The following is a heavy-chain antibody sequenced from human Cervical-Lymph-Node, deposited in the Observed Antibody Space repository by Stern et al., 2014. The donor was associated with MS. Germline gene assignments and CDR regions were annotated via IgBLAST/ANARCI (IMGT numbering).Heavy chain of an antibody. CDR1: GYNFANYW. CDR3: AKLGGLQAYYYYYGMDV. Sequence: EVQLVESGAEVKKPGESLKISCKGSGYNFANYWIGWVRQMPGKGLGGRGVIYPGDSGTRYNPSSQGQDTFSSAQCRTTDPLQGSSLKASDSAIYYCAKLGGLQAYYYYYGMDVWGQGTMVTVSS. CDR2: IYPGDSGT. V-gene: IGHV5-51*01. J-gene: IGHJ6*02. D-gene: IGHD3-16*01.